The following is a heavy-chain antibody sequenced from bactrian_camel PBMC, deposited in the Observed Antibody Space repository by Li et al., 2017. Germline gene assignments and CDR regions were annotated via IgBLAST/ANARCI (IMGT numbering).Heavy chain of an antibody. V-gene: IGHV3-3*01. CDR3: VAGMPYRRIELSKSEVTT. Sequence: HVQLVESGGGSVQAGGSLRLSCAAGRYTYKRNCMGWFRQRPGKDREALAVLWIGGATTYYADSVKGRFTISRDGGKNTVYLQMNSLNVEDTATYYCVAGMPYRRIELSKSEVTTWGQGTQVTVS. J-gene: IGHJ4*01. CDR1: RYTYKRNC. D-gene: IGHD2*01. CDR2: LWIGGATT.